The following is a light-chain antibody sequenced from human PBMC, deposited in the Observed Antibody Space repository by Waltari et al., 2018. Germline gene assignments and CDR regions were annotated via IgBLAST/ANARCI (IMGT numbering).Light chain of an antibody. CDR2: DVR. V-gene: IGLV2-14*03. CDR1: SSDVGGYKY. CDR3: TSYTSSSSSAYVV. Sequence: QSALTQPASVSGSPGQSITISCTGTSSDVGGYKYVSWYQHHPGQAPKLMLYDVRKRPSGVSNRFSGSKSGNTASLTISGLQSEDEADYYCTSYTSSSSSAYVVFGGGTKLTVL. J-gene: IGLJ2*01.